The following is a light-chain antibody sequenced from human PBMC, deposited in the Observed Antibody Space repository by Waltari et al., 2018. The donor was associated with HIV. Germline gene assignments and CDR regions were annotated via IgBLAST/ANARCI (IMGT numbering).Light chain of an antibody. Sequence: DIVMTQSPVSLPVTPGEPASSSCRSSQALLKSNGYIYLDWYFQKPGQSPQLLIYLGTNRASGVPDRFSASGSATDFTLKISRVEAEDVGVYYCMQALETPLTFGEGTKVEIK. CDR3: MQALETPLT. J-gene: IGKJ4*01. CDR1: QALLKSNGYIY. V-gene: IGKV2-28*01. CDR2: LGT.